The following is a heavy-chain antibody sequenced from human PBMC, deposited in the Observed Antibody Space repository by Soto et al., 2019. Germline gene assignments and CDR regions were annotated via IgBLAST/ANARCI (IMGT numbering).Heavy chain of an antibody. V-gene: IGHV1-3*01. CDR1: GYTFTSYA. J-gene: IGHJ4*02. D-gene: IGHD6-19*01. Sequence: ASVKVSCKASGYTFTSYAMHWVRQAPGQRLEWMGWINAGNGNTKYSQKFQGKVTITRDTSASTAYMELSSLRSEDTAVYYCARDLIFGFGLGQWLTAYYFDYWGQGTLVTVSS. CDR3: ARDLIFGFGLGQWLTAYYFDY. CDR2: INAGNGNT.